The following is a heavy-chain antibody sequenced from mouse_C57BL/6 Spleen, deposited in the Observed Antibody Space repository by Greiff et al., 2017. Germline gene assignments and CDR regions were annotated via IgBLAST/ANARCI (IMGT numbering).Heavy chain of an antibody. Sequence: QVQLKQPGAELVMPGASVKLSCKASGYTFTSYWMHWVKQRPGQGLEWIGEIDPSDSYTNYNQKFKGKSTLTVDKSSSTAYMQLSSLTSEDSAVYYCARRKGYDGYYWYFDVWGTGTTVTVSS. CDR2: IDPSDSYT. CDR1: GYTFTSYW. D-gene: IGHD2-3*01. V-gene: IGHV1-69*01. J-gene: IGHJ1*03. CDR3: ARRKGYDGYYWYFDV.